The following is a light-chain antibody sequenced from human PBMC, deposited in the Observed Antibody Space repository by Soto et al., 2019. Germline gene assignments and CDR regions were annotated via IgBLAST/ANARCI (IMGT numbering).Light chain of an antibody. J-gene: IGLJ2*01. CDR2: LERSGSY. CDR1: SRHSSYS. V-gene: IGLV4-60*03. Sequence: QSVLTQSSSASASLGSSVKLTCTLSSRHSSYSIAWHQQQPGKAPRYLMRLERSGSYNKGSVVPDRFSGSSSGADRYLTISNLHAEDEDDYYCETWDSSTHKVFGGGTKLTVL. CDR3: ETWDSSTHKV.